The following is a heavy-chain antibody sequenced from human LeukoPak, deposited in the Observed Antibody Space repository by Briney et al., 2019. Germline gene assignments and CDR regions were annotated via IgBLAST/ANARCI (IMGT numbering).Heavy chain of an antibody. CDR1: GFTFSGYG. Sequence: GGSLRLSCAASGFTFSGYGMHWVRQAPGKGLEWVAVIWYDGSKKYYADSVKGRFTISRDNSKNTLYLQMNSLRAEDTAVYYCARRDGDNDRGFDYWGQGTLVTVSS. J-gene: IGHJ4*02. D-gene: IGHD4-17*01. V-gene: IGHV3-33*01. CDR3: ARRDGDNDRGFDY. CDR2: IWYDGSKK.